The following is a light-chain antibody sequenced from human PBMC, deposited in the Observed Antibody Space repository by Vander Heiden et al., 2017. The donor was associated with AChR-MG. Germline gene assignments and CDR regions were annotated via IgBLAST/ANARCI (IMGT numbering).Light chain of an antibody. Sequence: IRITQSPSSLSASTGDRVTITCRASQGISSYLAWYQQKPGKAPKLLIYAASTLQSGVPSRFSGSGSGTDFTLTISCLQSEDFATYYCQQDDSYPRTFGGGTKVEIK. V-gene: IGKV1-8*01. CDR3: QQDDSYPRT. J-gene: IGKJ4*01. CDR2: AAS. CDR1: QGISSY.